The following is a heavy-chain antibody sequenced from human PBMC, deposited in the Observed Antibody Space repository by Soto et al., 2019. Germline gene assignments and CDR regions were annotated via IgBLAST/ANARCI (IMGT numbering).Heavy chain of an antibody. V-gene: IGHV6-1*01. J-gene: IGHJ5*01. CDR2: AYYRSKWYN. D-gene: IGHD1-26*01. CDR1: GDSVSSSSVT. CDR3: LRLIGNSWLDF. Sequence: SQTLSLTCAISGDSVSSSSVTWNWIRQSPSRGLEWLGRAYYRSKWYNDYAESVKSRITINPDTSKNQFSLHLNSVTPEDTAVNYCLRLIGNSWLDFWGQGTLVTVSS.